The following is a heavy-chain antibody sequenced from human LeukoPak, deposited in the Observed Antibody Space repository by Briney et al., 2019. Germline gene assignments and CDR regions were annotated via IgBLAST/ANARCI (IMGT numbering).Heavy chain of an antibody. CDR2: IYHSGST. Sequence: SETLSLTCAVSGGSISSGGSSWSWIRQPPGKGLEWIGYIYHSGSTYYNPSLKSRVTISVDRSKNQFSLKLSSVTAADTAVYYCARAGGSGSPFDYWGQGTLVTVSS. V-gene: IGHV4-30-2*01. CDR1: GGSISSGGSS. CDR3: ARAGGSGSPFDY. D-gene: IGHD3-10*01. J-gene: IGHJ4*02.